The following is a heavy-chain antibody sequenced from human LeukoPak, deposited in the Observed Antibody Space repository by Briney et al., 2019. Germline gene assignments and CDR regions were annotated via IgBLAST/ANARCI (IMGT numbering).Heavy chain of an antibody. CDR2: LYPGDSDT. Sequence: GESLKISCKGSGYSFTSYWIGWVRQMPGKGLEWMGILYPGDSDTRYSPSFQGQVTISADKSISTAYLQWSSLKASGTAMYYCARQAGYSSSSDYYYYYYMDVWGKGTTVTVSS. CDR3: ARQAGYSSSSDYYYYYYMDV. D-gene: IGHD6-6*01. CDR1: GYSFTSYW. J-gene: IGHJ6*03. V-gene: IGHV5-51*01.